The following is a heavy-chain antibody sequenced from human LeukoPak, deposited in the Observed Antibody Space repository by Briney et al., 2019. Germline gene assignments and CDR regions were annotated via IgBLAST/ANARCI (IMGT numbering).Heavy chain of an antibody. CDR2: IYYSGST. V-gene: IGHV4-59*01. CDR3: ARVLHVYGSGSYVDYYYYYMDV. D-gene: IGHD3-10*01. CDR1: GGSISSYY. J-gene: IGHJ6*03. Sequence: KPSETLSLTCTVSGGSISSYYWSWIRQPPGKGLEWIGYIYYSGSTNYNPSLKSRVTISVDTSKNQFSLKLSSVTAADTAVYYCARVLHVYGSGSYVDYYYYYMDVWGKGTTVTVSS.